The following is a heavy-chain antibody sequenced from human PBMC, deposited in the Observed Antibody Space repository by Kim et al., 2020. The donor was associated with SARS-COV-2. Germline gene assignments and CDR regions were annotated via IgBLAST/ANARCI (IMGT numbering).Heavy chain of an antibody. CDR1: GFTFSSYW. CDR2: IKQDGNQK. Sequence: GGSLRLSCAASGFTFSSYWMTWVRQAPGKGLEWVANIKQDGNQKYYVDSGKGRFTISRDNAKNSLYLQMNSLRAEDTAVYYCARDGDLYSSGKDAFDIWGQGKMVTVSS. D-gene: IGHD6-19*01. CDR3: ARDGDLYSSGKDAFDI. J-gene: IGHJ3*02. V-gene: IGHV3-7*01.